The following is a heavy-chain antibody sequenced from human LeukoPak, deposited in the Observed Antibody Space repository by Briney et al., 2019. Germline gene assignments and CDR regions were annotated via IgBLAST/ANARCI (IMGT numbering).Heavy chain of an antibody. D-gene: IGHD1-26*01. CDR2: INGAGSST. Sequence: PGGSLRLSCAASGFSFSSYWMHWVRQVPGKGLVWVSHINGAGSSTSYADSVKGRLTISRDNSKSTLYLQMNSLRVEDTAVYYCVRASGPFDIWGQGTMVTVSS. CDR3: VRASGPFDI. CDR1: GFSFSSYW. J-gene: IGHJ3*02. V-gene: IGHV3-74*01.